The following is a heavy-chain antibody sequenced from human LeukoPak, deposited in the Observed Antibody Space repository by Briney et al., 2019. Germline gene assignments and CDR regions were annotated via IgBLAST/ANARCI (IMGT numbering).Heavy chain of an antibody. V-gene: IGHV4-39*02. CDR2: IYYSGST. D-gene: IGHD3-22*01. J-gene: IGHJ4*02. Sequence: SGTLSLTCTVSGGSIRSGSHYWAWLRQPTGKGLEWIGSIYYSGSTYYNPSLENRVTISIDTSKNHFSLKLSSLSTADTSVYYCAKRDDSGGNLVDLWGQGTLVTVS. CDR1: GGSIRSGSHY. CDR3: AKRDDSGGNLVDL.